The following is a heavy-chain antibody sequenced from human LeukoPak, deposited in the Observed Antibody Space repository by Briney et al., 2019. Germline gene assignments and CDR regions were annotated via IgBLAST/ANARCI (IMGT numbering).Heavy chain of an antibody. CDR3: ARDWGQYRDYDY. D-gene: IGHD5-24*01. CDR1: GFTFDDYA. Sequence: PGRSLRLSCAASGFTFDDYAMHWVRQAPGKGLEWVSGISWNSGSIGYADSVKGRFTISRDNAKNSLYLQMNSLRAEDTAVYYCARDWGQYRDYDYWGQGTLVTVSS. V-gene: IGHV3-9*01. J-gene: IGHJ4*02. CDR2: ISWNSGSI.